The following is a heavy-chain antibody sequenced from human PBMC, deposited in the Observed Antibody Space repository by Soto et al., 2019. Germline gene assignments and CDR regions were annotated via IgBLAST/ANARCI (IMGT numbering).Heavy chain of an antibody. Sequence: GGSLRLSCAASGFTFSSYAMHWVRQAPGKGLEWVAVISYDGSNKYYADSVKGRFTISRDNSKNTLYLQMNDLRAEDTAVYYCAGGSGWLIDYWGRGTLVTVSS. CDR3: AGGSGWLIDY. D-gene: IGHD6-19*01. CDR2: ISYDGSNK. CDR1: GFTFSSYA. J-gene: IGHJ4*02. V-gene: IGHV3-30-3*01.